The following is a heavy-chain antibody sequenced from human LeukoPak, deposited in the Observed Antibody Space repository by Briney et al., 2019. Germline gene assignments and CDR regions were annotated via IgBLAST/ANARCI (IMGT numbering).Heavy chain of an antibody. CDR3: ARVGGSSDFDY. J-gene: IGHJ4*02. CDR1: GFTFSSYW. CDR2: IDTDGSST. Sequence: PGGSLRLSWAASGFTFSSYWMHWVRQAPGKGLVWVSRIDTDGSSTSYADSVKGRFTVSRDNAKNTLYLQMNSLRAEDTAVYYCARVGGSSDFDYWGQGTLVTVSS. D-gene: IGHD3-10*01. V-gene: IGHV3-74*01.